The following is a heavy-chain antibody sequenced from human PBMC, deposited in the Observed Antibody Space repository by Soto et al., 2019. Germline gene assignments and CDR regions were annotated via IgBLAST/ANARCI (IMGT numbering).Heavy chain of an antibody. CDR3: ARDSGWPILNFDN. Sequence: QAGGSLRLSCAASDFDFSSYGIHRVRQAPGKGLEWVAASSYDGRETFYADSAKGRFTVSKEMSKNTAFLQMNALRHEDTAVYFCARDSGWPILNFDNWGQGTPVTVSS. CDR2: SSYDGRET. V-gene: IGHV3-30*03. D-gene: IGHD3-10*01. J-gene: IGHJ4*02. CDR1: DFDFSSYG.